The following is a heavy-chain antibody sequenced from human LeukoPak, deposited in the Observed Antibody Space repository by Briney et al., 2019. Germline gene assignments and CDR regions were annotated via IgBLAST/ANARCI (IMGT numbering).Heavy chain of an antibody. CDR3: AIVKGVGWYFNY. CDR2: IIPILGIA. CDR1: GGTFSSYT. V-gene: IGHV1-69*10. D-gene: IGHD6-19*01. Sequence: SVKVSCKASGGTFSSYTISWVRQAPGQGLEWMGGIIPILGIANYAQKFQGRVTITADKSTSTAYEELSSLRSEDTAVYYCAIVKGVGWYFNYGGQGTLVTVSS. J-gene: IGHJ4*02.